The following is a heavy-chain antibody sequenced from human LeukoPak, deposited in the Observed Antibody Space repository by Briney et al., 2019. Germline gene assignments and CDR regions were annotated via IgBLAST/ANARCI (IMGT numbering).Heavy chain of an antibody. J-gene: IGHJ4*02. Sequence: SESLSLTCTVTNGSITTGFWTWIRQPVGEGLECRGRLYVRGGTRYNPSLRGRLTTSAVTSANQFSLKLTSVTAADTAVYYCARAVRVSSSLLSVGFYFDHWGQGILVTVSS. CDR1: NGSITTGF. V-gene: IGHV4-4*07. CDR2: LYVRGGT. CDR3: ARAVRVSSSLLSVGFYFDH. D-gene: IGHD5/OR15-5a*01.